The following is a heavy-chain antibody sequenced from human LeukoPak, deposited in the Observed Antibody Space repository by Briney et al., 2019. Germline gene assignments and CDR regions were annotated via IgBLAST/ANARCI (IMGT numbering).Heavy chain of an antibody. D-gene: IGHD6-19*01. CDR2: IKQDGSEK. V-gene: IGHV3-7*01. CDR3: AREGAGIFDL. CDR1: GFTLSSYL. Sequence: GGSLRLSCAASGFTLSSYLMSWVRRAPGKGLEWVANIKQDGSEKYYVDSVKGRFTISRDNAKNSLYLQMNSLRAEDTAVYYCAREGAGIFDLWGRGTLVTVSS. J-gene: IGHJ2*01.